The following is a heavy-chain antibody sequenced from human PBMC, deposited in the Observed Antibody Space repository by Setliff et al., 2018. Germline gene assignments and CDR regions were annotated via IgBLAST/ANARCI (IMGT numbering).Heavy chain of an antibody. CDR1: GYSISNGYY. D-gene: IGHD6-19*01. CDR3: ATLTVAGAGTFDL. J-gene: IGHJ4*02. V-gene: IGHV4-38-2*01. Sequence: PSETLSLTCAVSGYSISNGYYWGWVRQPPGMGLEWIGSFYYYTGKTYYNPSLKGRVGISADVSKNQLSLRLTSVVAADTAVYYCATLTVAGAGTFDLWGQGTLVTVSS. CDR2: FYYYTGKT.